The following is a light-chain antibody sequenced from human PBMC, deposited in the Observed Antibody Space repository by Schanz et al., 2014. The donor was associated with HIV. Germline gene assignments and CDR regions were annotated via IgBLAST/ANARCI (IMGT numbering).Light chain of an antibody. CDR3: HQSFSTPQT. V-gene: IGKV1-39*01. Sequence: DIQMTQSPSSLSASVGDRVTITCRASQSISTYLNWYQQKPGKAPNLLIYSASSLERGVPSRFSGSGSGTDFTLTISSLQPEDFATYFCHQSFSTPQTFGQGTKVEIK. CDR2: SAS. CDR1: QSISTY. J-gene: IGKJ1*01.